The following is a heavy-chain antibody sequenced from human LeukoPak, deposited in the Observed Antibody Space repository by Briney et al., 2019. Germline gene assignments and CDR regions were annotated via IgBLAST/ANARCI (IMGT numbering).Heavy chain of an antibody. J-gene: IGHJ5*02. CDR1: GFTFSSYE. CDR3: ARGRAKSVAGPEFDP. V-gene: IGHV3-48*03. D-gene: IGHD6-6*01. CDR2: ISSSGSTI. Sequence: GGSLRLSCAASGFTFSSYEMNWVRQAPGKGLEWVSYISSSGSTIYYADSVKGRFTISRDNAKNSLYLQMNSLRAEDTAVYYCARGRAKSVAGPEFDPWGQGTLVTVSS.